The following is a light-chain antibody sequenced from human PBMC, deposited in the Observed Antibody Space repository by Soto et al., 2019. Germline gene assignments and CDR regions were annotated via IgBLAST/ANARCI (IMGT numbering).Light chain of an antibody. Sequence: EIELTQSPATLSLSPGERATLSCRASQSVSSYLAWYQQKPGQAPRLLIYDASNRATGIPARFSGSGSGTDFTLTISSLEPEDFAVYYCQQRSNGLTFGGGTKVEIK. J-gene: IGKJ4*01. CDR1: QSVSSY. V-gene: IGKV3-11*01. CDR3: QQRSNGLT. CDR2: DAS.